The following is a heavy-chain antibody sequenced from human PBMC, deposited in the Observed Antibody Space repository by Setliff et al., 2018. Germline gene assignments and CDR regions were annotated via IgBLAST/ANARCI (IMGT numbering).Heavy chain of an antibody. CDR1: GYTFNNYF. D-gene: IGHD5-12*01. V-gene: IGHV1-2*06. CDR3: ARDTLALKDITLFDY. J-gene: IGHJ4*02. CDR2: FHPYSGHT. Sequence: ASVKVSCKASGYTFNNYFLHWVRQAPGQGLEWMGRFHPYSGHTNYAQNFQGRVTMTRDASISTAYMELTGLRYDDTAIYYCARDTLALKDITLFDYWGQGTLVTVSS.